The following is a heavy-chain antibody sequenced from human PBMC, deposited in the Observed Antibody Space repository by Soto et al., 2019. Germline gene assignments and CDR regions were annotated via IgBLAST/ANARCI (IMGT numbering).Heavy chain of an antibody. J-gene: IGHJ4*02. CDR2: IDTDGSTT. V-gene: IGHV3-74*01. CDR3: ARDWYLNY. CDR1: GFTFSNYW. Sequence: PGGSLRLSCATSGFTFSNYWMHWVRQVPGRGLVWVSRIDTDGSTTSYADFAKGRFTISRDNSKNTLYLQMNSLRAEDTAVYYCARDWYLNYWGQGTLVTVSS.